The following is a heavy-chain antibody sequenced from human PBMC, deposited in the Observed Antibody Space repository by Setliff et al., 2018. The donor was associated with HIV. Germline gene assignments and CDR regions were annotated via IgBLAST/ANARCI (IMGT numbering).Heavy chain of an antibody. Sequence: SETLSLTCTVSGGSVSSSDYYWDWIRQPPGKGLEWIGSIYYSGSTYFTPSLKSRVTLSVDTSRNHFSLKLSSVTAADTAVYYCARHGLAGATVDYWGQGTLVTVSS. D-gene: IGHD1-26*01. J-gene: IGHJ4*02. CDR1: GGSVSSSDYY. CDR2: IYYSGST. CDR3: ARHGLAGATVDY. V-gene: IGHV4-39*01.